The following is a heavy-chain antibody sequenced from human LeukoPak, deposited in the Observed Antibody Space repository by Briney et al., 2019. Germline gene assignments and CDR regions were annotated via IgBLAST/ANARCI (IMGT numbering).Heavy chain of an antibody. CDR3: AKSSQPTSHVVVVTGYFDY. CDR2: ISSSSSYI. J-gene: IGHJ4*02. D-gene: IGHD2-21*02. Sequence: PGGSLRLSCAASGFTFSSYSMNWVRQAPGKGLEWVSSISSSSSYIYYADSVKGRFTISRDNSKNTLYLQMNSLRAEDTAVYYCAKSSQPTSHVVVVTGYFDYWGQGTLVTVSS. CDR1: GFTFSSYS. V-gene: IGHV3-21*04.